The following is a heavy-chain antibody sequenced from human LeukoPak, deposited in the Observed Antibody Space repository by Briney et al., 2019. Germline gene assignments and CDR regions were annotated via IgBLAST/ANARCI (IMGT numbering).Heavy chain of an antibody. Sequence: GGSLRLSCAASGFTFSSYSMNWVRQAPGKGLEWVSSISSSSSYIYYADSVKGRFTISRDNAKNSLYLQMNSLRAEDTAVYYCARDLYSAAGTFSYWGQGTLVTVSS. V-gene: IGHV3-21*01. J-gene: IGHJ4*02. D-gene: IGHD6-13*01. CDR1: GFTFSSYS. CDR3: ARDLYSAAGTFSY. CDR2: ISSSSSYI.